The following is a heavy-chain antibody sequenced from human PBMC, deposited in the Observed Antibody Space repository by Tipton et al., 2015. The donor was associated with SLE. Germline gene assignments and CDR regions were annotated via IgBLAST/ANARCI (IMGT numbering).Heavy chain of an antibody. D-gene: IGHD5-12*01. CDR1: GGSFSGYY. Sequence: TLSLTCAVYGGSFSGYYWSWIRQPPGKGLEWIGEINHSGSTNYNPSLKSRVTISEDTSKNQFSLKLSSVTAADTAVYYCATGYDFQTGWFHLWGQGTLVTVSS. CDR2: INHSGST. V-gene: IGHV4-34*01. J-gene: IGHJ5*02. CDR3: ATGYDFQTGWFHL.